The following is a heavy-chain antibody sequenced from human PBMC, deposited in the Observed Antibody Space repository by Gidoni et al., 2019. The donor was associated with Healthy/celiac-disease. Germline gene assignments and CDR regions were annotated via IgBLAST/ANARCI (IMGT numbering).Heavy chain of an antibody. V-gene: IGHV1-69*02. CDR3: AVGGMATTYPALYYYGMDV. D-gene: IGHD5-12*01. J-gene: IGHJ6*02. CDR2: IIPSLGIA. Sequence: QVQLVQSGAEVKKPGSSVKVSCKASGGTFSSYTISWVRQAPGQGLEWMGRIIPSLGIANYAQKFQGRVTITADKSTSTAYMELSSLRSEDTAVYYCAVGGMATTYPALYYYGMDVWGQGTTVTVSS. CDR1: GGTFSSYT.